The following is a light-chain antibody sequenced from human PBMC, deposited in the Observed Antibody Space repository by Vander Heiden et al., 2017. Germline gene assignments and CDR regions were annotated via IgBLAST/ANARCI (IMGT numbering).Light chain of an antibody. CDR3: QQSFATPT. CDR1: QIINNY. Sequence: DTQMTQWPSSLSASVGDRVTITCRASQIINNYLNCYQQKPGKAPKLLIAAASVLQPGVPSMFGGSGFGTDFTLTITSLQPEDFVTFYCQQSFATPTFGPGTKV. J-gene: IGKJ1*01. CDR2: AAS. V-gene: IGKV1-39*01.